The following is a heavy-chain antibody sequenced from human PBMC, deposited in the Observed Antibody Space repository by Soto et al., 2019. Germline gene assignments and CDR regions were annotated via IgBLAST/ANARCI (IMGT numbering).Heavy chain of an antibody. D-gene: IGHD3-10*01. CDR1: GGPFSTYA. V-gene: IGHV1-69*01. CDR3: AKALTMASPNWFDP. Sequence: QLVQSGPEVKKPGSSVKVSCKAFGGPFSTYAIVWVRQAPGQGLEWMGGITPIFGTANYAQRFLGRVTISADDSTSTAYMELRSLTSDDTAVYYCAKALTMASPNWFDPWGQGTQVTVSS. CDR2: ITPIFGTA. J-gene: IGHJ5*02.